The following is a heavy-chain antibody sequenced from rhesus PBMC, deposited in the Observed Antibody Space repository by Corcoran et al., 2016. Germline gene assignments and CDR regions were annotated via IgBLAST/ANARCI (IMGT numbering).Heavy chain of an antibody. CDR2: IKMCGVST. V-gene: IGHV3S25*01. CDR3: AKSVRGYWIDY. CDR1: GFTFSSYW. D-gene: IGHD5-42*01. Sequence: EVQLVESGGGLAKPGGSLRLYCAASGFTFSSYWMNWFRHAPGKGLVWVSAIKMCGVSTYDAESVKGRFTISRDNSKNTLSLQMNSLRAEDTAVYYCAKSVRGYWIDYWGQGVLVTVSS. J-gene: IGHJ4*01.